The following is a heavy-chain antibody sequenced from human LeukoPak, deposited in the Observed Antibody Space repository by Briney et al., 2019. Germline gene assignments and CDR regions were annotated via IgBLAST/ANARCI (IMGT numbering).Heavy chain of an antibody. J-gene: IGHJ4*02. D-gene: IGHD1-26*01. CDR1: GGSISSYY. CDR2: IYYSGST. CDR3: ARHPYSGSYQPFAY. Sequence: PSETLSLTCTVSGGSISSYYWSWIRQPPGKGLEWIGYIYYSGSTNYNPSLKSRVTISVDTSKNQFSLKLSSVTAADTAVYYCARHPYSGSYQPFAYWGQGTLVTVSS. V-gene: IGHV4-59*08.